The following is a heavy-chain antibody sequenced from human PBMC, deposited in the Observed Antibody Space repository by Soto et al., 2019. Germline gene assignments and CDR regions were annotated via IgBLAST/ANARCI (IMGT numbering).Heavy chain of an antibody. D-gene: IGHD3-3*01. J-gene: IGHJ4*02. CDR1: GFTFSSYA. Sequence: GGSLRLSCAASGFTFSSYAMSWVRQAPGKGLEWVSAISGSGGSTYYADSVKGRFTISRDNSKNTLYLQMNSLRAEDTAVYYCAKDGSGYDFWSGYYLYFDYWGQGTLVTVSS. V-gene: IGHV3-23*01. CDR3: AKDGSGYDFWSGYYLYFDY. CDR2: ISGSGGST.